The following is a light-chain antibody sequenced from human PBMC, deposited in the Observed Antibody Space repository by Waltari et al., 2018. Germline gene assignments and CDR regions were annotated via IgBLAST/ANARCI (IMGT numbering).Light chain of an antibody. Sequence: DIQMSQSPSSLSASLGDRVTITCRASQNISTNLNWYQHRPGKVPNLLIYAATFLQSGVPSRFSGSGSGTDFTLTIRSLQPEDFVFYFCQQSYSAPPSFGGGTKVDVK. CDR3: QQSYSAPPS. J-gene: IGKJ4*01. CDR1: QNISTN. CDR2: AAT. V-gene: IGKV1-39*01.